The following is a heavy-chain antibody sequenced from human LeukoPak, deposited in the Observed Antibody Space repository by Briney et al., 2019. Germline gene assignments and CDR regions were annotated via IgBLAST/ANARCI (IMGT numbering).Heavy chain of an antibody. V-gene: IGHV4-39*07. Sequence: SETLSLTCTVSGGSISSSSYYWGWIRQPPGKGLEWIGSIYYSGSTYYNPSLKSRVTISVDTSKNQFSLKLSSVTAADTAVYYCAREGDYDFWSGKRIDYWGQGTLVTVSS. CDR2: IYYSGST. J-gene: IGHJ4*02. CDR3: AREGDYDFWSGKRIDY. D-gene: IGHD3-3*01. CDR1: GGSISSSSYY.